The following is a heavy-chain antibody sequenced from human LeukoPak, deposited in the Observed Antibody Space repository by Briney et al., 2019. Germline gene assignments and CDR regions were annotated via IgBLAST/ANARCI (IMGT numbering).Heavy chain of an antibody. CDR1: GGSFSGHS. J-gene: IGHJ4*02. V-gene: IGHV4-34*01. D-gene: IGHD3-22*01. CDR3: ARHVHVSMIVVILSDYFDY. Sequence: SETLSLTCAVYGGSFSGHSWSWIRQAPGKGLEWIGEISHLGSINYNPSLKSRVTISADTSKNQFSLRLSSVTAADTAVYYCARHVHVSMIVVILSDYFDYWGRGTPVSVSS. CDR2: ISHLGSI.